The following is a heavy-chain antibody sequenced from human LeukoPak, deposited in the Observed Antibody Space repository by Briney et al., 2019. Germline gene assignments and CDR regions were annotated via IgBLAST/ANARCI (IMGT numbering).Heavy chain of an antibody. CDR3: AKATETRTAITLDY. Sequence: ASVKVSCKSSGDSFSPYAINWVRQGPGQGLEWMGRIIPLLEKTNYAQKFEGRVTITADTSTSTVYMELSSLKSDDTAVYFCAKATETRTAITLDYWGQGTLVTVSS. CDR2: IIPLLEKT. D-gene: IGHD5-18*01. J-gene: IGHJ4*02. V-gene: IGHV1-69*04. CDR1: GDSFSPYA.